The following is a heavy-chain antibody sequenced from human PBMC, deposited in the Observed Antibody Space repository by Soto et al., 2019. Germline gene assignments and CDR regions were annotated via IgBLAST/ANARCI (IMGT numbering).Heavy chain of an antibody. V-gene: IGHV2-5*02. D-gene: IGHD4-17*01. CDR2: VYWDDVK. CDR3: AHKVSGDVPREY. Sequence: QITLKESGPTLVKPTPTLTLTCTLSGFSLSSNGVGVGWIRQSPGKALEWLAVVYWDDVKHYSPSLERRLTITKDTSETEVVLTMTNMDPVDTATYYCAHKVSGDVPREYWGQGILVNVSS. J-gene: IGHJ4*02. CDR1: GFSLSSNGVG.